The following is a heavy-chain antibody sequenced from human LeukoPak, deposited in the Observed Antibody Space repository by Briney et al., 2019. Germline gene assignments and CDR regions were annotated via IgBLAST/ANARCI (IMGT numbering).Heavy chain of an antibody. CDR2: ISYDGSNK. J-gene: IGHJ4*02. D-gene: IGHD2-21*02. CDR1: GFTFSSYG. V-gene: IGHV3-30*19. Sequence: PGGSLRLSCAASGFTFSSYGMHWVRQAPGKGLEWVAVISYDGSNKYYADSVKGRFTISRDNSKNTLYLQMNSLRAEDTAVYYCAKDLGDLVDYWGQGTLVTVSS. CDR3: AKDLGDLVDY.